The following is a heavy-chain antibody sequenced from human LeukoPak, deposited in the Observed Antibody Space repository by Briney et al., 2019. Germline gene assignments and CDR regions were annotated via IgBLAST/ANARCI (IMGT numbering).Heavy chain of an antibody. CDR1: GFTFSDYY. J-gene: IGHJ6*03. CDR3: ARGGLQGYYYYYMDV. V-gene: IGHV3-11*04. CDR2: ISSSGSTI. Sequence: GGSLRPSCAASGFTFSDYYMSWIRQAPGKGLEWVSYISSSGSTIYYADSVKGRFTISRDNAKNSLYLQMNSLRAEDTAVYYCARGGLQGYYYYYMDVWGKGTTVTVSS. D-gene: IGHD4-11*01.